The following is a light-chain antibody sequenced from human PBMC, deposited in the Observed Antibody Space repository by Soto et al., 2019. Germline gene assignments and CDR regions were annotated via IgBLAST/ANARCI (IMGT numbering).Light chain of an antibody. CDR2: GAS. CDR1: QSVTSSY. CDR3: QQYGSSPPT. Sequence: EIVLTQSPGTLSLSPGERATLSCRASQSVTSSYLAWYQQKPGQAPRLLIYGASSRATGIPDRFSGSGSGTDFTRTISRLEREDFGVYYCQQYGSSPPTFGQGTKVEIK. J-gene: IGKJ1*01. V-gene: IGKV3-20*01.